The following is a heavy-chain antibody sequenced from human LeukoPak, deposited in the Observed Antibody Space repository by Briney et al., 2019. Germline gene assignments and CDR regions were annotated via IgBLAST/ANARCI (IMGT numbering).Heavy chain of an antibody. CDR3: ARDGTSTDDY. CDR1: GYTFSNFG. Sequence: GASVKVSCKASGYTFSNFGINWVRQAPGQGLEWMGWISGNNDNPNYGQKFQGRFTLTTDSSTSTAYMGLRNLRSDDTAVYYCARDGTSTDDYWGQGTLVTVSS. D-gene: IGHD2-2*01. CDR2: ISGNNDNP. J-gene: IGHJ4*02. V-gene: IGHV1-18*01.